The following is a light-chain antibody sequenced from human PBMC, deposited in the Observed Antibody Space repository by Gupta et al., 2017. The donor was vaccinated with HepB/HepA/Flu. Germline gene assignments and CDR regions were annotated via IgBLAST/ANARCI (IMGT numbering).Light chain of an antibody. CDR2: DVS. CDR3: SSYTSSSTFV. CDR1: STDVGNYNY. Sequence: QSALTQPSSVSGSTVQSITLSCSGTSTDVGNYNYVSWYQHHPGKAPKLMIYDVSNRPSGISYRFSGSKSGNTASLTISGRQAEDEADYYCSSYTSSSTFVFGGGTKVTVL. J-gene: IGLJ2*01. V-gene: IGLV2-14*03.